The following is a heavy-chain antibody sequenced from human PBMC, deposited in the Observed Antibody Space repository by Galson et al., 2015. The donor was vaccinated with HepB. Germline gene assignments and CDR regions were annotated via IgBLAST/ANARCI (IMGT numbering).Heavy chain of an antibody. V-gene: IGHV6-1*01. CDR1: GDSVSGNSVA. CDR3: ARDLGGYFQR. CDR2: TYYRSKWCN. J-gene: IGHJ1*01. Sequence: CAISGDSVSGNSVAWSWIRQSPSRGLEWLGRTYYRSKWCNDYAASVKSRITINPDTSKNQFSLHLNSVTPEDTAVYYCARDLGGYFQRWGRGTLVTVSS.